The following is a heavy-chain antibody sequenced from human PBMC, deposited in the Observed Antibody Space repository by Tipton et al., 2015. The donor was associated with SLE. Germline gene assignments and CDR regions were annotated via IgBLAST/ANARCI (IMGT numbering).Heavy chain of an antibody. D-gene: IGHD1-26*01. CDR2: IYYSGSA. V-gene: IGHV4-39*07. J-gene: IGHJ6*04. CDR1: GGSISSSNYY. CDR3: ARAVQKWELRPFLMDV. Sequence: TLSLTCTVSGGSISSSNYYWGWIRQPPGKGLEWIGSIYYSGSAYYNPSLKSRVTISVDTSKNQFSLSLSPVTAADTAVYYCARAVQKWELRPFLMDVWGKGTTVSVSA.